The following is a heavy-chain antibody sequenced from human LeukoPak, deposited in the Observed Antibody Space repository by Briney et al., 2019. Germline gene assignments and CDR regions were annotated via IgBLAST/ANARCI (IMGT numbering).Heavy chain of an antibody. J-gene: IGHJ5*02. Sequence: ASLKVSSTASGYTFTGYYMQWVRRAPGQGVEWMGWITTNSGGTNYAQKLQGRVTMTRATSISTAYMELSRLRSDDTSVYYGPRETTGIAAAGWFDPWGQGTLVTVSS. CDR1: GYTFTGYY. CDR3: PRETTGIAAAGWFDP. D-gene: IGHD6-13*01. CDR2: ITTNSGGT. V-gene: IGHV1-2*02.